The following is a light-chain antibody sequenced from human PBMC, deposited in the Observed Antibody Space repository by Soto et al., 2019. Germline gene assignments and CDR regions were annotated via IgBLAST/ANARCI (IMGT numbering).Light chain of an antibody. J-gene: IGKJ5*01. Sequence: EIVLPQSPATLSLSPGESAILSCRASQSVSTFLAWFQQKPGQPPRLLIYNASNRTTGIPARFSGSGSGTDFTLTISSLEPEDFAVYYCQKRGDWPPITVGQGTRLEIK. CDR1: QSVSTF. V-gene: IGKV3-11*01. CDR2: NAS. CDR3: QKRGDWPPIT.